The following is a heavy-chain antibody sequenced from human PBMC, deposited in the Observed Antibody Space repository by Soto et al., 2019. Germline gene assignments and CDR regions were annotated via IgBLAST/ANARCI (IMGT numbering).Heavy chain of an antibody. CDR1: GFTFSSYA. V-gene: IGHV3-23*01. CDR2: ITFRGDNT. Sequence: PWGSLRLSCAASGFTFSSYAMSWVRQAPGEGLEWLAGITFRGDNTYYADSVKGRFTLSRDNSRNRLDLQMNSLKVEDTALYYCAKLGTMGVFDNWGQGTLVTVSS. J-gene: IGHJ4*02. D-gene: IGHD1-1*01. CDR3: AKLGTMGVFDN.